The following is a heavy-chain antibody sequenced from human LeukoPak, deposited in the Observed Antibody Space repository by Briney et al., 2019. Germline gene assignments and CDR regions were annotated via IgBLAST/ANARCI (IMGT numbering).Heavy chain of an antibody. J-gene: IGHJ4*02. CDR1: GFTFSSYE. CDR3: ARRYSGYGDY. CDR2: ISSSSTTI. D-gene: IGHD5-12*01. V-gene: IGHV3-48*03. Sequence: PGGSLRLSCAASGFTFSSYEMNWVRQAPGKGLQWVSYISSSSTTIYYADSVKGRITISRDNAKNSLYLQMNSLRAEDTAVYYCARRYSGYGDYWGQGTRVTVSS.